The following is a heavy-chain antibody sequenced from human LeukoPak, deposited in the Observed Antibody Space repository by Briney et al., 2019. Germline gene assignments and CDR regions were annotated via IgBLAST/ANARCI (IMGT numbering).Heavy chain of an antibody. J-gene: IGHJ5*02. V-gene: IGHV1-8*01. D-gene: IGHD3-10*01. CDR3: ARGGITMVRGAPKHFDP. Sequence: AASVKVSCKASGYTFTRYDISWVRQAPGQGLEWMGWMNPNSGNTGYAQKFQGKVTMTRNTSISTAYMELSSLRSEDTAVYYCARGGITMVRGAPKHFDPWGQGTLVTVSS. CDR2: MNPNSGNT. CDR1: GYTFTRYD.